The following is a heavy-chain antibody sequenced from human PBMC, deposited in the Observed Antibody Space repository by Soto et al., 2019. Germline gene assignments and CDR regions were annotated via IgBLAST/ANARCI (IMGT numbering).Heavy chain of an antibody. Sequence: SVKVSFRASAGTFSSYAISWVRQAPGQRRKWMGGIIPIFGTANYAQKFQVRVTITADESTSTAYMELSSLRSEDTAVSDCERSTGQAPKMSYSDSSGDSEFDYWG. CDR2: IIPIFGTA. D-gene: IGHD3-22*01. CDR1: AGTFSSYA. CDR3: ERSTGQAPKMSYSDSSGDSEFDY. J-gene: IGHJ4*01. V-gene: IGHV1-69*01.